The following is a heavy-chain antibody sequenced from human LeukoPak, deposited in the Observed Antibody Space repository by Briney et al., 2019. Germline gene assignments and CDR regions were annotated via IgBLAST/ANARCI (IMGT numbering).Heavy chain of an antibody. D-gene: IGHD5-12*01. Sequence: PGGSLRLSCAASGFTFSTNYMSWVRQAPGKGLEWVSVIYSGGTTYYADSVKGRFSISRDNSKNTLDLQMNSLRAEDTAVYYCARYDYGRSGFDYWGQGTLVTVSS. J-gene: IGHJ4*02. V-gene: IGHV3-66*01. CDR1: GFTFSTNY. CDR3: ARYDYGRSGFDY. CDR2: IYSGGTT.